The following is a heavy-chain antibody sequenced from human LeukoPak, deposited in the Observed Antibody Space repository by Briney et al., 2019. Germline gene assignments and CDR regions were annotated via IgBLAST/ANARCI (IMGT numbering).Heavy chain of an antibody. Sequence: SETLSLTCTVFSGSTSSSSYYWGWVRQPPGKGLEWIGSIYYSGNSYYNPSLKSRVTISVDTSKNQFSLKLSSVTAADAAVYYCARHPFCSITTCYGSIHYYGMDVWGQGTTVTVSS. V-gene: IGHV4-39*01. CDR1: SGSTSSSSYY. CDR3: ARHPFCSITTCYGSIHYYGMDV. CDR2: IYYSGNS. J-gene: IGHJ6*02. D-gene: IGHD2-2*01.